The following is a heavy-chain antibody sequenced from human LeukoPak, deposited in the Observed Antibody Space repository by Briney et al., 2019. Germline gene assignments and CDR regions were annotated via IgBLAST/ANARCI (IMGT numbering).Heavy chain of an antibody. D-gene: IGHD3-9*01. J-gene: IGHJ4*02. CDR1: GGSISSYY. CDR3: ARETNPYYDILTGSNFDY. CDR2: IYYSGST. Sequence: SETLSLTCTVSGGSISSYYWSWIRQPPGKGLEWIGYIYYSGSTNYNPSLKSRVTISVDTSKNQFSLKLRSVTAADTAVYYCARETNPYYDILTGSNFDYWGQGTLVTVSS. V-gene: IGHV4-59*01.